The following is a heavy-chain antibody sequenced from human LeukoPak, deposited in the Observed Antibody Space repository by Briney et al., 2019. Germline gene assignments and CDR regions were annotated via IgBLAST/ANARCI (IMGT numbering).Heavy chain of an antibody. V-gene: IGHV4-59*01. CDR3: ARGSSGYDYAFDI. CDR2: IYSSGST. Sequence: PSETLSLTCTVSGGSISRYHWSWIRQPPGKGLQWIGFIYSSGSTNYNPSLKSRVTISLDTSKNQFSLRVSSVTSADTAVYYCARGSSGYDYAFDIWGQGTMVTVSS. CDR1: GGSISRYH. J-gene: IGHJ3*02. D-gene: IGHD5-12*01.